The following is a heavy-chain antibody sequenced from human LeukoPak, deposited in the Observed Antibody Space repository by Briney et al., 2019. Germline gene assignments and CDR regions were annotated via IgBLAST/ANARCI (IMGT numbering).Heavy chain of an antibody. V-gene: IGHV3-30*18. CDR3: AKDLCSGDSCYPSSGFDY. CDR2: ISYDGSNK. D-gene: IGHD2-15*01. J-gene: IGHJ4*02. Sequence: GRSLRLSCAASGFTFSSYGMHWVRQAPGKGLEWVAVISYDGSNKYYADSVKGRFTISRDNSKNTLYLQMNSLRAEDTAVYYCAKDLCSGDSCYPSSGFDYWGQGTLVTVSS. CDR1: GFTFSSYG.